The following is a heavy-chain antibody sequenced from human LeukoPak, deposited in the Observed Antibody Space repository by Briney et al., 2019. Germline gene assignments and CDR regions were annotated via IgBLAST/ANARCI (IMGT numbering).Heavy chain of an antibody. J-gene: IGHJ4*02. D-gene: IGHD3-16*02. CDR3: ARRGYDYVWGSYRYPSYFDY. CDR2: INHSGST. Sequence: SETLSLTCAVYGGSFSGYYWSWIRQPPGKGLEWIGEINHSGSTNYNPSLKSRVTISVDTSKNQFSLKLSSVTAADTAVYYCARRGYDYVWGSYRYPSYFDYWGQGTLVTVS. CDR1: GGSFSGYY. V-gene: IGHV4-34*01.